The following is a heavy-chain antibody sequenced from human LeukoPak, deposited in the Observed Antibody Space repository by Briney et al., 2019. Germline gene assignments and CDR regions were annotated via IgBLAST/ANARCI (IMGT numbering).Heavy chain of an antibody. CDR1: GFTFSDYY. J-gene: IGHJ4*02. CDR2: ISSSGSTI. V-gene: IGHV3-11*01. Sequence: GGSLRLSCAASGFTFSDYYMSWIRQAPGKGLEWVSYISSSGSTIYYADSVKGRFTISRDNAKNSLYLQMNSLRAEDTAVYYCAKDRGSTSWYGFDFWGQGALVTVSS. CDR3: AKDRGSTSWYGFDF. D-gene: IGHD6-13*01.